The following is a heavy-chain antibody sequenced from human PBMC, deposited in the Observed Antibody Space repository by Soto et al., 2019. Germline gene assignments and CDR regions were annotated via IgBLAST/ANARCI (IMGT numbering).Heavy chain of an antibody. Sequence: QVQLVESGGGVVQPGRSLRLSCTASGFTFSSYGMHWVRQAPDKGLEWVAVISYDGSNKYYADSVKGRFTISRDNSKNTLYVQMNSLRAEDTAVYYCAKLIVGATTLDYWGQGTLVTVSS. CDR3: AKLIVGATTLDY. J-gene: IGHJ4*02. CDR1: GFTFSSYG. D-gene: IGHD1-26*01. CDR2: ISYDGSNK. V-gene: IGHV3-30*18.